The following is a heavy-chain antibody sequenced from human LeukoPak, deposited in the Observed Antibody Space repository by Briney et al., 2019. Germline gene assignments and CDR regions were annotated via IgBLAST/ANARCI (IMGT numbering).Heavy chain of an antibody. Sequence: PGGSLRLSCAASGFXFSSYDIHWVRQATGKGLEWDSAIGIAGDTYYAGSVKGRFTISRENAKNSLYLQMNSLRAGDTAVYYCARDRLSNGAGWYFDLWGRGTLVTVSS. CDR2: IGIAGDT. J-gene: IGHJ2*01. CDR3: ARDRLSNGAGWYFDL. CDR1: GFXFSSYD. V-gene: IGHV3-13*04. D-gene: IGHD4/OR15-4a*01.